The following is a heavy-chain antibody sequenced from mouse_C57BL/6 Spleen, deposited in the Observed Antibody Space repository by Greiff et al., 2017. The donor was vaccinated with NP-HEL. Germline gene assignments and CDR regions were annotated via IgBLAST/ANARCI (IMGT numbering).Heavy chain of an antibody. CDR2: IYPRDGST. J-gene: IGHJ4*01. V-gene: IGHV1-85*01. CDR1: GYTFTSYD. Sequence: QVQLQQSGPELVKPGASVKLSCKASGYTFTSYDINWVKQRPGQGLEWIGWIYPRDGSTQYNEKFTGRATLTVDTSSSTAYMELHSLTSEDSAVYFCATRSYDYDGDAMDYWGQGTSVTVSS. D-gene: IGHD2-4*01. CDR3: ATRSYDYDGDAMDY.